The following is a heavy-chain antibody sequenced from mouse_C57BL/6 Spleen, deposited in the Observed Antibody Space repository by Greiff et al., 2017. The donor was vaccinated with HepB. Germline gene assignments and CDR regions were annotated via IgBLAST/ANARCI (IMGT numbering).Heavy chain of an antibody. CDR2: ISYDGSN. CDR3: ARAGNDYDGYYFDY. V-gene: IGHV3-6*01. J-gene: IGHJ2*01. CDR1: GYSITSGYY. D-gene: IGHD2-4*01. Sequence: EVQLQESGPGLVKPSQSLSLTCSVTGYSITSGYYWNWIRQFPGNKLEWMGYISYDGSNNYNPSLKNRISITRDTSKNQFFLKLNSVTTEDTATYYCARAGNDYDGYYFDYWGQSTTLTVSS.